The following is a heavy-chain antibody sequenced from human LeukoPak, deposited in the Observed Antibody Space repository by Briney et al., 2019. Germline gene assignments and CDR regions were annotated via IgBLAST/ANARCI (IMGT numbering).Heavy chain of an antibody. CDR3: AKAPRYSSSSGYYYGSGSLDY. CDR1: GFTFSSYA. D-gene: IGHD3-10*01. J-gene: IGHJ4*02. Sequence: GGSLRLSCAASGFTFSSYAMSWVRQAPGKGLEWVSAISGSGGSTYYADSVKGRFTISRDNSKNTLYLQMNSLRAEDTAVYYRAKAPRYSSSSGYYYGSGSLDYWGQGTLVTVSS. V-gene: IGHV3-23*01. CDR2: ISGSGGST.